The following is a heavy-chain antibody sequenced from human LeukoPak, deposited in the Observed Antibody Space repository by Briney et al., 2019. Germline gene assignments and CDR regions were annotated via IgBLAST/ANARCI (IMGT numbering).Heavy chain of an antibody. CDR2: INHSGST. D-gene: IGHD3-22*01. CDR3: ARALGYDSSGYPYYYYYYMDV. CDR1: GGSFSGYY. J-gene: IGHJ6*03. Sequence: PSETLSLTCAVYGGSFSGYYWSWIRQPPGKGLEWTGEINHSGSTNYNPSLKSRVTISVDTSKNQFSLKLSSVTAADTAVYYCARALGYDSSGYPYYYYYYMDVWGKGTTVTVSS. V-gene: IGHV4-34*01.